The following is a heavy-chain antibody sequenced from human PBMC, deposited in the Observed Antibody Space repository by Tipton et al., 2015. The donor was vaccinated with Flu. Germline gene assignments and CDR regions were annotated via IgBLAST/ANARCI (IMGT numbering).Heavy chain of an antibody. D-gene: IGHD2-2*01. CDR3: ARDSRQLLYY. Sequence: GSLRLSCAASGFTFDDYAMHWVRQAPGKGLEWVSSISSSSSYIYYADSVKGRFTISRDNAKNSLYLQMNSLRAEDTAVYYCARDSRQLLYYWGQGTLVTVSS. CDR1: GFTFDDYA. V-gene: IGHV3-21*01. J-gene: IGHJ4*02. CDR2: ISSSSSYI.